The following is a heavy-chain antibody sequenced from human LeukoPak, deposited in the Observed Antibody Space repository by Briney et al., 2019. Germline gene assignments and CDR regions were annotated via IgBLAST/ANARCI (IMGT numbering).Heavy chain of an antibody. CDR2: ISGSGGST. J-gene: IGHJ4*02. Sequence: SRGSLRLSCAASGFTFSSCAMSWVRQAPGKGLEWVSAISGSGGSTYYADSVKGRFTISRDNSKNTLFLQMNSLRAEDTAVYYCAKDPTDFDSSGQTYFDYWGQGTLVTVSS. CDR1: GFTFSSCA. D-gene: IGHD3-22*01. CDR3: AKDPTDFDSSGQTYFDY. V-gene: IGHV3-23*01.